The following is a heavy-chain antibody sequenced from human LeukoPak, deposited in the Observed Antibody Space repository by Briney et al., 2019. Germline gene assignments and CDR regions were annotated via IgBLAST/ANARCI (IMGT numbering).Heavy chain of an antibody. Sequence: GGSLRLSCAASGFIFSNYAMNWVRQAPGKGLEWVSVISDSGGSTYYADSVKGRFTISRDNSKNMLYLQMNSLRAEDTAVYLCVRSAVIPDNWFDPWGQGTLVTASS. V-gene: IGHV3-23*01. CDR1: GFIFSNYA. J-gene: IGHJ5*02. CDR3: VRSAVIPDNWFDP. D-gene: IGHD2/OR15-2a*01. CDR2: ISDSGGST.